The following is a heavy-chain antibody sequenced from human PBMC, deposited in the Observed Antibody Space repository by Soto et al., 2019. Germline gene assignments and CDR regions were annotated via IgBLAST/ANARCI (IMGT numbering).Heavy chain of an antibody. V-gene: IGHV1-46*01. Sequence: QVQVVQSGAEVKRPGASVKISCKASGYTFTSYYIHWVRQAPGQGLEWMGVINPRDGSTSNAQKFQGRVTMTRDTSTSTVYMELSSLRSDDTAVYYCARDPHPHGSVVYGMDVWGQGTTVTVSS. CDR3: ARDPHPHGSVVYGMDV. D-gene: IGHD3-10*01. CDR1: GYTFTSYY. CDR2: INPRDGST. J-gene: IGHJ6*02.